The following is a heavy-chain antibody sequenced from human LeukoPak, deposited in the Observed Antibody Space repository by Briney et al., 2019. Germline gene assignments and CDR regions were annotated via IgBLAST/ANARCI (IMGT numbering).Heavy chain of an antibody. CDR3: VREAGYCASVCLKSNWFDP. J-gene: IGHJ5*02. CDR2: ISNGNT. V-gene: IGHV3-23*01. Sequence: GGSLRLSCAASGFPFSSHAMSWVRQPPGKGLEWVSAISNGNTYYADSVRGRFTISRDDSKNMVYLQMNSLRVEDTALYYCVREAGYCASVCLKSNWFDPWGQGTLVTVSS. CDR1: GFPFSSHA. D-gene: IGHD2-21*02.